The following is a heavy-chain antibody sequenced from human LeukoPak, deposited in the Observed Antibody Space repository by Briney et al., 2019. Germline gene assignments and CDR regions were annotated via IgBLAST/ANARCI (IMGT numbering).Heavy chain of an antibody. V-gene: IGHV1-18*01. Sequence: ASVKVSCKASGYTFTSYGISWVRQAPGQGLEWMGWISAYNGNTNYAQKLQGRVTMTTDTSTSTAYMELSSLRSEDTAVYYCATEQYSSSWYKGDYWGQGTLVTVSS. CDR2: ISAYNGNT. D-gene: IGHD6-13*01. CDR1: GYTFTSYG. CDR3: ATEQYSSSWYKGDY. J-gene: IGHJ4*02.